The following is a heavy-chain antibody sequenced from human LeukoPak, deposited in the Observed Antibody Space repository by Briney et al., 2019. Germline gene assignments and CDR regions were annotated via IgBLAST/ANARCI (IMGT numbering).Heavy chain of an antibody. V-gene: IGHV4-61*10. J-gene: IGHJ6*03. Sequence: SETLSLTCTVSGGSITSGSYYWSWIRQPAGKGLEWIGYIYYSGSTNYNPSLKSRVTISVDTSKNQFSLKLSSVTAADTAVYYCARIRLHRAGYSSSHASFANNYYYYYTDVWGKGTTVTVSS. D-gene: IGHD6-13*01. CDR1: GGSITSGSYY. CDR3: ARIRLHRAGYSSSHASFANNYYYYYTDV. CDR2: IYYSGST.